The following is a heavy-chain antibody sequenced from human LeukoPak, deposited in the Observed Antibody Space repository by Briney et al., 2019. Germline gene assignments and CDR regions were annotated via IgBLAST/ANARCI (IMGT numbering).Heavy chain of an antibody. V-gene: IGHV4-34*01. CDR2: INHSGST. CDR3: ARSGEQQLVLVDY. CDR1: GGSFSGYY. Sequence: PSETLSLTCAVYGGSFSGYYRSWIRQPPGKGLEWIGEINHSGSTNYNPSLKSRVTISVDTSKNQFSLKLSSVTAADTAVYYCARSGEQQLVLVDYWGQGTLVTVSS. J-gene: IGHJ4*02. D-gene: IGHD6-13*01.